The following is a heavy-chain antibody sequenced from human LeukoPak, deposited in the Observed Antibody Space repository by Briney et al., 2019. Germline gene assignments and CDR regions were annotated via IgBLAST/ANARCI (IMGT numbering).Heavy chain of an antibody. CDR2: IYTSGST. CDR1: GGSISSGDYY. D-gene: IGHD3-22*01. Sequence: PSETLSLTCTVSGGSISSGDYYWSWIRQPPGKGLEWIGYIYTSGSTNYNPSLKSRVTISVDTSKNQFSLKLSSVTAADTAVYYCARHHYDSSGYYYGRSAFDIWGQGTMVTVSS. J-gene: IGHJ3*02. V-gene: IGHV4-61*08. CDR3: ARHHYDSSGYYYGRSAFDI.